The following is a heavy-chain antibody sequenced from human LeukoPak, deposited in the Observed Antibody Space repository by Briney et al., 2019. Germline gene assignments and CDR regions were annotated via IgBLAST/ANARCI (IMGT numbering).Heavy chain of an antibody. Sequence: GGSLRLSCAASGFTFSSYAMSWVRQAPGKGLEWVSAISGSGGSTYYADSVKGRFTISRDNSKSTLYLQMNSLRAEDTAVYYCANDAAHSSGYLYYFDYWGQGTLVTVSS. J-gene: IGHJ4*02. D-gene: IGHD3-22*01. V-gene: IGHV3-23*01. CDR2: ISGSGGST. CDR3: ANDAAHSSGYLYYFDY. CDR1: GFTFSSYA.